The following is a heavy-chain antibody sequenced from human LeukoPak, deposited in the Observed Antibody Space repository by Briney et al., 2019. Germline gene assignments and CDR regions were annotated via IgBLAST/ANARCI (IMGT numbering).Heavy chain of an antibody. D-gene: IGHD3-22*01. CDR1: GGTFGSYT. Sequence: SVKVSCKASGGTFGSYTISWVRQAPGQGLEWMGRIIPILGIANYAQKFQGRVTITADKSTSTAYMELSSLRSEDTAVYYCAREKYYYDSSGYGDAFDIWGQGTMVTVSS. V-gene: IGHV1-69*04. J-gene: IGHJ3*02. CDR3: AREKYYYDSSGYGDAFDI. CDR2: IIPILGIA.